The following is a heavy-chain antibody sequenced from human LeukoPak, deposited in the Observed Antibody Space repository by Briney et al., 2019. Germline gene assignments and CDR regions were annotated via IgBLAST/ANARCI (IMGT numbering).Heavy chain of an antibody. Sequence: GGSLRLSCVASGFTFSNAWMSWVRQAPGKGLEWVGRIKSKTDGGTTDYAAPVKGRFTISRDDSKNTLYLQMNSLKTEDTAVYYCTTDGIAAAGHYYYMDVWGKGTTVTVSS. CDR2: IKSKTDGGTT. J-gene: IGHJ6*03. D-gene: IGHD6-13*01. V-gene: IGHV3-15*01. CDR3: TTDGIAAAGHYYYMDV. CDR1: GFTFSNAW.